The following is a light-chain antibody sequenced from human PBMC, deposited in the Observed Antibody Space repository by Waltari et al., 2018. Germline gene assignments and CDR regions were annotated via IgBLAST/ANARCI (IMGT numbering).Light chain of an antibody. Sequence: DIQMTQSPSSVSASVGDRVTHTCRASQGISSRLAWYQQKPGKAPKLLIYDASSLHSGVPSRFSGSGSGTEFTLTISSLQPEDFATYYCQQVDSFPRTFGQGTKVEVK. CDR1: QGISSR. V-gene: IGKV1-12*01. CDR3: QQVDSFPRT. J-gene: IGKJ1*01. CDR2: DAS.